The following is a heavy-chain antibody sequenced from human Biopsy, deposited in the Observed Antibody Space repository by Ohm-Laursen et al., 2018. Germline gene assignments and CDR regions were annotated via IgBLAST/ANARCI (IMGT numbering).Heavy chain of an antibody. Sequence: SLRLSCTASGFTFSSYGMSWVRQAPGKGLEWVLVLNGSGGTTYYADSVKGRFTISRDNSKNTLYLQMNSLTAEDTAVYYCAKTFHGSSFLYDYWGQGTLVTVSS. CDR2: LNGSGGTT. CDR1: GFTFSSYG. J-gene: IGHJ4*02. V-gene: IGHV3-23*01. CDR3: AKTFHGSSFLYDY. D-gene: IGHD2-15*01.